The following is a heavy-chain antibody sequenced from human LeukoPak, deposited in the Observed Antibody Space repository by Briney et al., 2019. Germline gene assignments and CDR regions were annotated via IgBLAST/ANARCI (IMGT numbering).Heavy chain of an antibody. CDR3: AGVCSGGSCYYYYGMDV. Sequence: ASVKVSCKASGYTFTSYAMHWVRQAPGQRLEWMGWINAGNGNTKYSQKFQGRVTITRDTSASTAYMELSSLRSEDTAVYYCAGVCSGGSCYYYYGMDVWGKGTTVTVSS. J-gene: IGHJ6*04. V-gene: IGHV1-3*01. D-gene: IGHD2-15*01. CDR2: INAGNGNT. CDR1: GYTFTSYA.